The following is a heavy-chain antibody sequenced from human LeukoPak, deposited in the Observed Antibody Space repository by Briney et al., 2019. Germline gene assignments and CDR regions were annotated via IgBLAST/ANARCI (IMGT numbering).Heavy chain of an antibody. CDR3: ARGGLDYYGSGRVDEAGNYYYYYMDV. D-gene: IGHD3-10*01. CDR1: GGSISSYY. J-gene: IGHJ6*03. Sequence: PSETLSLTCTVSGGSISSYYWSWIRQPPGKGLEWIGYIYYSGSTNYNPSLKSRVTISVDTSKNQFSLKLSSVTAADTAVYYCARGGLDYYGSGRVDEAGNYYYYYMDVWGKGTTVTISS. V-gene: IGHV4-59*01. CDR2: IYYSGST.